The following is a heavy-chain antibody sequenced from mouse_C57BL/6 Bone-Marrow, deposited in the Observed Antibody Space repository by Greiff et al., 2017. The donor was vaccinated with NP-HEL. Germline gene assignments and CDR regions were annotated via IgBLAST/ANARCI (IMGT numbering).Heavy chain of an antibody. Sequence: QVQVQQSGAELVKPGASVKMSCKASGYTFTTYSIQWVKQNPGQSLEWIGDFHPYNGATKYNEQFKGKATLTVEKSSSTVYLELSRLTSDDSAVYYCARKIYYGNYGFAYWGQGTLVTVSA. V-gene: IGHV1-47*01. CDR2: FHPYNGAT. J-gene: IGHJ3*01. CDR3: ARKIYYGNYGFAY. CDR1: GYTFTTYS. D-gene: IGHD2-1*01.